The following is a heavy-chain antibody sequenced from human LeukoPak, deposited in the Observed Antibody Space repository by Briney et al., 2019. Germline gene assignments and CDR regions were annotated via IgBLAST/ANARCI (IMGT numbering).Heavy chain of an antibody. D-gene: IGHD6-6*01. CDR3: ARGKSIATLGY. CDR2: MNPNSGNT. Sequence: ASVKVSCQASGWTFTSYDINWLGQATGQGLDWMGWMNPNSGNTGYAQKFQRRVTMTRNTYISTAYMELSSLISEDTAVYYWARGKSIATLGYWGQGTLVSVSS. V-gene: IGHV1-8*01. J-gene: IGHJ4*02. CDR1: GWTFTSYD.